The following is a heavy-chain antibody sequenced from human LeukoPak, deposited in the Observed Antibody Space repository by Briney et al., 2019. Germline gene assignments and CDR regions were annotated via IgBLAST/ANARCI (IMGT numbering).Heavy chain of an antibody. J-gene: IGHJ4*02. Sequence: SETLSLTCAVYGGSLSGHYWSWIRQPPGKGLEWIGEINHSGSTNYNPSLKSRVTISADTSKNQFSLKLSSVTAADTAVYYCARGPAYYYDSSGYYYVPDFDYWGQGTLVTVSS. CDR2: INHSGST. CDR1: GGSLSGHY. CDR3: ARGPAYYYDSSGYYYVPDFDY. D-gene: IGHD3-22*01. V-gene: IGHV4-34*01.